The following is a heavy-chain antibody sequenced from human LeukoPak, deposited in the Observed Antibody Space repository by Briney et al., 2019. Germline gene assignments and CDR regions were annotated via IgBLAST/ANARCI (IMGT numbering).Heavy chain of an antibody. Sequence: GGSLRLSCAASGFAFTDYYLSWIRRAPGKGLEWISYISNNDRSIYYADSVKGRFTISRDNAKNSLYLEMSSLRADDTAIYYCATAARPRWAQRFDYWGQGTQVTVSS. CDR2: ISNNDRSI. CDR1: GFAFTDYY. V-gene: IGHV3-11*04. D-gene: IGHD3-16*01. J-gene: IGHJ4*02. CDR3: ATAARPRWAQRFDY.